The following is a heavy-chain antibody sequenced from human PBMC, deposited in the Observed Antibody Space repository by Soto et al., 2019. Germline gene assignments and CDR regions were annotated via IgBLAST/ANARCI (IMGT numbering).Heavy chain of an antibody. CDR2: TIPLFGTT. Sequence: QVQLVQSGVEVKKPGSSVRVSCKASGDTFKDSVISWVRQATGQGLEWMGGTIPLFGTTDYAQKFQGRPTITTDESTTTAYMEVSRLTSEDTAVYYCVAELDFGKLSVVWGQGTTVIVSS. CDR3: VAELDFGKLSVV. CDR1: GDTFKDSV. J-gene: IGHJ6*02. D-gene: IGHD3-10*01. V-gene: IGHV1-69*01.